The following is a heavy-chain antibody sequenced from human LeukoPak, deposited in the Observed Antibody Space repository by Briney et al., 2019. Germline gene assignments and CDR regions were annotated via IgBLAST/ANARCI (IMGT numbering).Heavy chain of an antibody. D-gene: IGHD6-19*01. V-gene: IGHV3-11*01. CDR2: ISSSGNTL. Sequence: GGSLRLSCAASGFTFSDYYMSWIRQAPGKGLERVSYISSSGNTLYYADSVKGRFTISRDNAKNSLYLQMNSLRAEDTAVYYCARQKAVAGRWFDPWGQGTLVTVSS. J-gene: IGHJ5*02. CDR1: GFTFSDYY. CDR3: ARQKAVAGRWFDP.